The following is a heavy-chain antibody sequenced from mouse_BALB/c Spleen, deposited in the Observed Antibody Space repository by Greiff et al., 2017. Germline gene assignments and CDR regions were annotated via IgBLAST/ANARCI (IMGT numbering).Heavy chain of an antibody. J-gene: IGHJ4*01. D-gene: IGHD2-10*02. CDR1: GFTFSDYY. CDR3: ASPYGNDYAMDY. CDR2: ISDGGSYT. Sequence: VQLVESGGGLVKPGGSLKLSCAASGFTFSDYYMYWVRQTPEKRLEWVATISDGGSYTYYPDSVKGRFTISRDNAKNNLYLQMSSLKSEDTAMYYCASPYGNDYAMDYWGQGTSVTVSS. V-gene: IGHV5-4*02.